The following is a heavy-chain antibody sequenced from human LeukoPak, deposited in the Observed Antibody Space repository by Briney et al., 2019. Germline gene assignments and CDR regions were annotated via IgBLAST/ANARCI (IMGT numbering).Heavy chain of an antibody. Sequence: SETLSLTCAVYGGSFSGYYWSWIRQPPGKGLEWIGEINHSGSTNYNPSLKSRVTISVDTSKNRFSLKLSPVTAADTAVYYCASEALALAYCGGDCYSWGQGTLVTVSS. CDR1: GGSFSGYY. D-gene: IGHD2-21*01. CDR3: ASEALALAYCGGDCYS. V-gene: IGHV4-34*01. CDR2: INHSGST. J-gene: IGHJ5*02.